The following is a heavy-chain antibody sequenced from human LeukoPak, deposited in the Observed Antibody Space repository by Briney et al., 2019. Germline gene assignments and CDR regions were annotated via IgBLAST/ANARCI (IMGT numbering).Heavy chain of an antibody. CDR2: ISNFGDII. J-gene: IGHJ6*03. Sequence: GGSLRLSCAASGFTFSNYEMNWVRQAPGKGLEWIPHISNFGDIIHYADSVEGRFTISRDNAKNSLYLQMDSLRAEDTAVYYCAKDATAVVGTVYMDVWGKGTTVTISS. CDR3: AKDATAVVGTVYMDV. CDR1: GFTFSNYE. V-gene: IGHV3-48*03. D-gene: IGHD6-13*01.